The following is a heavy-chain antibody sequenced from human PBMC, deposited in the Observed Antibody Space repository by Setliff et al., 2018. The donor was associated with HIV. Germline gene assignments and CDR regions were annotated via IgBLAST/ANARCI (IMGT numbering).Heavy chain of an antibody. CDR3: SRGPPFDR. CDR2: ITNTGAT. J-gene: IGHJ2*01. V-gene: IGHV4-61*02. Sequence: PSETLSLTCTVSGDSISSGNYYWTWIRQPAGKALEWIGRITNTGATEYNPSLKSRVTVSVDTSQNQFSLKLTSVTAADTATYFCSRGPPFDRWGRGTQVTVSS. CDR1: GDSISSGNYY.